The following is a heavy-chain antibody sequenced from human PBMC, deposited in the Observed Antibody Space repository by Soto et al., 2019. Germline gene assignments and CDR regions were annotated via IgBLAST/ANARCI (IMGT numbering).Heavy chain of an antibody. J-gene: IGHJ6*02. V-gene: IGHV3-53*01. CDR1: GFTVSSNY. CDR2: IYSGGST. Sequence: GGSLRLSCAASGFTVSSNYMSWVRQAPGKGLEWVSVIYSGGSTYYADSVKGRFTISRDNSKNTLYLQMNSLRAEDTAVYYCARDLRDYAQPTARYYYYGMDVWGQGTTVTVSS. CDR3: ARDLRDYAQPTARYYYYGMDV. D-gene: IGHD2-2*01.